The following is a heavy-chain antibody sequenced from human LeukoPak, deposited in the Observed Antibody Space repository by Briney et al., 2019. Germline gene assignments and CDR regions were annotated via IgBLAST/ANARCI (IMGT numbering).Heavy chain of an antibody. V-gene: IGHV1-2*02. CDR3: ARGIVATIMDY. CDR2: IDPNSGGT. Sequence: ASVKVSCKASGYTFAGHYIHWVRQTPGQGLEWMGWIDPNSGGTSYAQKFQGRVTMTRDTSISTAYMELSRLRSDDTAVYYCARGIVATIMDYWGQGTLVTVSS. D-gene: IGHD5-12*01. CDR1: GYTFAGHY. J-gene: IGHJ4*02.